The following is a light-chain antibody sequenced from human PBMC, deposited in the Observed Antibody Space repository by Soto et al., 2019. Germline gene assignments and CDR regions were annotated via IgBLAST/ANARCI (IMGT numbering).Light chain of an antibody. V-gene: IGKV3-20*01. J-gene: IGKJ4*01. Sequence: EIVLTHSPATLSLSPCERATLSLSASQSVSSYLAWYHQKPGQAPRLLIYDASNRATGIPARFSGSGSGTDFTLSISRLEPEDSAVYYCQQYGSPPLTFGGGTKVDI. CDR3: QQYGSPPLT. CDR2: DAS. CDR1: QSVSSY.